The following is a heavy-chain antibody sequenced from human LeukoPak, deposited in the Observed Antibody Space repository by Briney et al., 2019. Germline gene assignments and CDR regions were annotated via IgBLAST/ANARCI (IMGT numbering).Heavy chain of an antibody. CDR2: MNPNSGNT. D-gene: IGHD1-26*01. CDR3: ARARDSGSYYFGMEFDY. Sequence: ASVKVSCKASGYTFTSYDINWVRQATGQGLEWMGWMNPNSGNTGYAQKFQGRVTMTRNTSISTAYMELSSLRSEDTAVYYCARARDSGSYYFGMEFDYWGQGTLVTVSS. V-gene: IGHV1-8*01. CDR1: GYTFTSYD. J-gene: IGHJ4*02.